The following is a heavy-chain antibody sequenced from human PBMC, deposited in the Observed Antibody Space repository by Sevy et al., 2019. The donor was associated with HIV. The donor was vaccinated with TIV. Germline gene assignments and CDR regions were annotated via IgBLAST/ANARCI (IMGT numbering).Heavy chain of an antibody. Sequence: GGFLRLSCAASGFSFSSYGMHWVRQAPGKGLEWLSYIQYDGSNKEYADSVKGRFTISRDNSKNTLYLQMNSLRVGGTAVFYCVKEGGGEGGDHWGQGTLVTVSS. J-gene: IGHJ4*02. CDR2: IQYDGSNK. D-gene: IGHD2-21*01. CDR1: GFSFSSYG. CDR3: VKEGGGEGGDH. V-gene: IGHV3-30*02.